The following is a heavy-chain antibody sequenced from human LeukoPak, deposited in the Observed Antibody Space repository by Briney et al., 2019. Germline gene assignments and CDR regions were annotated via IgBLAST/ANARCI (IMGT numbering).Heavy chain of an antibody. V-gene: IGHV1-2*02. Sequence: ASMKVSCKASGYTFTDYYLHWVRQAPGQGLEWMGWINPNTGGTNYAPKFQGRVTMTRDTSISTAYMELRRLTSDDTAVYYCVRDISGRHYVGYWGQGTLVSVSS. D-gene: IGHD1-26*01. CDR2: INPNTGGT. J-gene: IGHJ4*02. CDR1: GYTFTDYY. CDR3: VRDISGRHYVGY.